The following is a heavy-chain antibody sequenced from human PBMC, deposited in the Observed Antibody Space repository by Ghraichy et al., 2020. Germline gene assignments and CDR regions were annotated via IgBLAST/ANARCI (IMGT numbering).Heavy chain of an antibody. V-gene: IGHV4-39*01. CDR3: ARRPRQLVYWYFDL. Sequence: SETLSLTCTVSGGSISSSSYYWGWIRQPPGKGLEWIGSIYYSGSTYYNPSLKSRVTISVDTSKNQFSLKLSSVTAADTAVYYCARRPRQLVYWYFDLWGRGTLVTVSS. CDR1: GGSISSSSYY. CDR2: IYYSGST. D-gene: IGHD6-13*01. J-gene: IGHJ2*01.